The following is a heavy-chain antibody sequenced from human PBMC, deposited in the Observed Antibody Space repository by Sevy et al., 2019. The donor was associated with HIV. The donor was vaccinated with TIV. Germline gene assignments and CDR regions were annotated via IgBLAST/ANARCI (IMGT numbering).Heavy chain of an antibody. V-gene: IGHV1-24*01. Sequence: ASVKVSCKVSGHTLTEFSMDWVRQAPGKGLEWMGTFDPEDGKRVHAQNFQGRVTMTEDTSTDTASMELSSLRSEDTAVYYCTTTKDYYDSSGYPFDYWGQGTLVTVSS. CDR2: FDPEDGKR. J-gene: IGHJ4*02. CDR1: GHTLTEFS. CDR3: TTTKDYYDSSGYPFDY. D-gene: IGHD3-22*01.